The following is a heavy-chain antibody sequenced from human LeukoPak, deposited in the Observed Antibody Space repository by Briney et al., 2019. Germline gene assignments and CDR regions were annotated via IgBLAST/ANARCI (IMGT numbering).Heavy chain of an antibody. Sequence: PGGSLRLSCAASGFTFSSYAMSWVRQAPGKGLEWVSAISGSGGSTYYADSVKGRFTISRDNSKNTLYLQMNSLRAEDTAVYYCAKWSGPGPGSSGCRACTKSDYFDYWGQGTLVTVSS. D-gene: IGHD3-10*01. CDR1: GFTFSSYA. CDR2: ISGSGGST. J-gene: IGHJ4*02. CDR3: AKWSGPGPGSSGCRACTKSDYFDY. V-gene: IGHV3-23*01.